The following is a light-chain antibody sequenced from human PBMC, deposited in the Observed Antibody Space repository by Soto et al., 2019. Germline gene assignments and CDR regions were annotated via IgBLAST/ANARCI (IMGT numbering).Light chain of an antibody. J-gene: IGKJ5*01. CDR1: QSISSY. Sequence: DIQMTQSRCSLSSSLLDIVTITCRASQSISSYLNWYQQKPGKAPKLLIYAASSLQSGVPSRFSGSGSGTDFTLTISSLQPEDFATYYCQQSYSTPITFGQGTRLEI. CDR2: AAS. CDR3: QQSYSTPIT. V-gene: IGKV1-39*01.